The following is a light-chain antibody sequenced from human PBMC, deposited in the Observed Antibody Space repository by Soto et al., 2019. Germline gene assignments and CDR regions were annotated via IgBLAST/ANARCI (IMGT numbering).Light chain of an antibody. V-gene: IGKV1-5*01. J-gene: IGKJ1*01. CDR3: QQYNSYSRT. CDR2: DAS. CDR1: QSISTW. Sequence: EIQMTESPSTLSASVRDRVTNSFRASQSISTWLAWYQQKPGKAPKLLIYDASSLESGVPSRFSGSGSGAEFTLTISSLQPDDFATYYCQQYNSYSRTFGQGTKVDI.